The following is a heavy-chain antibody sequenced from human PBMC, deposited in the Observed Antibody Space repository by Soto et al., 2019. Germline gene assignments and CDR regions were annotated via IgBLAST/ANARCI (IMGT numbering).Heavy chain of an antibody. D-gene: IGHD2-8*01. V-gene: IGHV2-5*01. CDR1: GFSLSTNGVG. Sequence: QITLKESGPTLGKPTQTLTLTCTFSGFSLSTNGVGVGWIRQPPGKALEWLALIYWNDDKRYSPSLKSRLTITKDTSKNQVVLTMTNMDPVDTATYYCTHRRAGLNGVWGQGTLVTVSS. J-gene: IGHJ4*02. CDR3: THRRAGLNGV. CDR2: IYWNDDK.